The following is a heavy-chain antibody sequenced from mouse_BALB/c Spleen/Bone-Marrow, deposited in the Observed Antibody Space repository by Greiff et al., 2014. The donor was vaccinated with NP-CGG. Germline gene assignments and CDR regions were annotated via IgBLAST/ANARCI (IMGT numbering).Heavy chain of an antibody. CDR1: GYTFTSYW. Sequence: QVQLQQSGAELVKPGVSVKRSCKASGYTFTSYWMHWVKQRPGQGLEWIGEINPSNGRTNYNEKFKSKATLTVDKSSSTAYMQLSSLTSEDSAVYYCARSDGYYPYYYAMDYWGQGTSVTVSS. V-gene: IGHV1S81*02. CDR2: INPSNGRT. J-gene: IGHJ4*01. CDR3: ARSDGYYPYYYAMDY. D-gene: IGHD2-3*01.